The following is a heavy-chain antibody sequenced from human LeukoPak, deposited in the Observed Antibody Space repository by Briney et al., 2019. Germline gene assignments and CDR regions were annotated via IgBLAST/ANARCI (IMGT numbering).Heavy chain of an antibody. CDR2: ITDNGGRT. CDR3: AKDGQL. Sequence: GGSLRLSCSASGFTLSRDTVHWVRQAPGKGLEYVSSITDNGGRTWYADSVKGRVTISRDNSKNTLYLQMNSLRAGDTAVYYCAKDGQLRGQGTLVTVSS. V-gene: IGHV3-64*04. J-gene: IGHJ4*02. CDR1: GFTLSRDT. D-gene: IGHD5-24*01.